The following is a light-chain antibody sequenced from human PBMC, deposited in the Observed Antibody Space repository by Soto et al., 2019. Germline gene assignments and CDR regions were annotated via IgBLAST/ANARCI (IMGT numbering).Light chain of an antibody. Sequence: QSVLTQPASVSGSPGQSITISCTGASSDVGGYNFVSWYQHHPGTPPKLIIYEVSHRPSGVSHRSSGSKSANTASLTISGLQVEDEADYFCGSYSSTTTREVFGTGTRSPS. V-gene: IGLV2-14*01. CDR3: GSYSSTTTREV. CDR1: SSDVGGYNF. J-gene: IGLJ1*01. CDR2: EVS.